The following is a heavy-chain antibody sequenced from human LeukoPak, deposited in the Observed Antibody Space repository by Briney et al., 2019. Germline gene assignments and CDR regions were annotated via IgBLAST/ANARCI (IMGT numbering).Heavy chain of an antibody. CDR3: ARNNIVVVPAAMSPSYYYGMDV. J-gene: IGHJ6*02. D-gene: IGHD2-2*01. CDR2: MNPNSGNT. CDR1: GGTFSSYA. Sequence: GASVKVSCKASGGTFSSYAISWVRQAPGQGLEWMGWMNPNSGNTGYAQKFQGRVTMTRNTSISTAYMELSSLRSEDTAVYYCARNNIVVVPAAMSPSYYYGMDVWGQGTTVTVSS. V-gene: IGHV1-8*02.